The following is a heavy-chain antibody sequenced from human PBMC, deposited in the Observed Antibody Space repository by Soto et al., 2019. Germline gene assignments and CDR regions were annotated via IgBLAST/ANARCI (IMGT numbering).Heavy chain of an antibody. V-gene: IGHV3-11*01. Sequence: QVQLVESGGGLVKPGGSLRLSCAASGFTFSDYYMSWIRQAPGKGLEWVSYISSSGSTIYYADSVKGRFTISRDNAKNPLYLQMNSLRAEDTAVYYCASPVQLARDDAFDIWGQGTMVTVSS. CDR1: GFTFSDYY. CDR3: ASPVQLARDDAFDI. CDR2: ISSSGSTI. J-gene: IGHJ3*02. D-gene: IGHD1-1*01.